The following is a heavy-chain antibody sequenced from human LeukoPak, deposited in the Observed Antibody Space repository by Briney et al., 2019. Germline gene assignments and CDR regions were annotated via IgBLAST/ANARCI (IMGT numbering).Heavy chain of an antibody. CDR1: GFTFSSYA. CDR3: AKDRFSYWAVGTWFDP. CDR2: ISGSGGST. J-gene: IGHJ5*02. Sequence: QPGGSLRLSCAASGFTFSSYAMSWVRQAPGKGLEWVSAISGSGGSTFYADSVKGRFTISRDNSKNTLYLQMNSLRAEDTAVYYCAKDRFSYWAVGTWFDPWGQGTLVTVSS. V-gene: IGHV3-23*01. D-gene: IGHD1-26*01.